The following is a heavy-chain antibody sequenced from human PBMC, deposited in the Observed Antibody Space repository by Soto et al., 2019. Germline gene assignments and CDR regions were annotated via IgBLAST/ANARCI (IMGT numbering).Heavy chain of an antibody. D-gene: IGHD3-22*01. V-gene: IGHV4-59*01. Sequence: SETLSLTCTVSGGSISSYYWSWIRQPPGKGLEWIGYIYYSGSTNYNPSLKSRVTISVDTSKNQFSLKLSSVTAADTAVYYCARGAYYYDSSGYSHYFDYWGQGTLVTVSS. J-gene: IGHJ4*02. CDR2: IYYSGST. CDR3: ARGAYYYDSSGYSHYFDY. CDR1: GGSISSYY.